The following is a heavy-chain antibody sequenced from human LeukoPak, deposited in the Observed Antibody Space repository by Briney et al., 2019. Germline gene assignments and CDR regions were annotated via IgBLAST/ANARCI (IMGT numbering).Heavy chain of an antibody. V-gene: IGHV1-69*13. CDR2: IIPIFGTA. D-gene: IGHD2-2*01. CDR3: ARGVGCSSTSCYGYYYGMDV. J-gene: IGHJ6*02. CDR1: GYTFTSYA. Sequence: SVKVSCKASGYTFTSYAISWVRQAPGQGLEWMGGIIPIFGTANYAQKFQGRVTITADESTSTAYMELSSLRSEDTAVYYCARGVGCSSTSCYGYYYGMDVWGQGTTVTVSS.